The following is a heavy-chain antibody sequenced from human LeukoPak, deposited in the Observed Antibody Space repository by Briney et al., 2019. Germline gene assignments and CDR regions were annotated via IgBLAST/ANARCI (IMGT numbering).Heavy chain of an antibody. J-gene: IGHJ4*02. Sequence: GGSLRLSCAASGFTFSNYNMNWVRQAPGKGPEWVSYISSDSGTINYGDSVKGRFTISRDNAKNSLYLQMNSLRAGDTAVYYCAKNDFFDYWGQGTLVTVSS. D-gene: IGHD1-1*01. CDR2: ISSDSGTI. V-gene: IGHV3-48*01. CDR1: GFTFSNYN. CDR3: AKNDFFDY.